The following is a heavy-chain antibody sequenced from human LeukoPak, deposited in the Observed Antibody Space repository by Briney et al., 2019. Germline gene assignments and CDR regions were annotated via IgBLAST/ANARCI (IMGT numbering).Heavy chain of an antibody. J-gene: IGHJ4*02. D-gene: IGHD3-22*01. CDR1: GFTFSSYG. V-gene: IGHV3-23*01. Sequence: GGSLRLSCAASGFTFSSYGMSWVRQAPGKGLEWVSAISGSGGSTYYADSVKGRFTISRDNSKNTLYLQMNSLRVEDTGVYYCAKISGYVSPNWGQGTLVTVSS. CDR3: AKISGYVSPN. CDR2: ISGSGGST.